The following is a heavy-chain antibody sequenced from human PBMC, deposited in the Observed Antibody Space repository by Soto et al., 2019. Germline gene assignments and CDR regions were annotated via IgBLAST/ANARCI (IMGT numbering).Heavy chain of an antibody. CDR1: GFTFSRYA. V-gene: IGHV3-30*04. Sequence: SLRLSCAASGFTFSRYAIHGVRQAPGKGLEWVAVISRDGTNKYYVDSVKGRFTISRDNSRNTLYLQMNSLRHEDAAVYYCARSRSGAVADSFDFWGQGTLVTVSS. D-gene: IGHD3-10*01. CDR2: ISRDGTNK. J-gene: IGHJ4*02. CDR3: ARSRSGAVADSFDF.